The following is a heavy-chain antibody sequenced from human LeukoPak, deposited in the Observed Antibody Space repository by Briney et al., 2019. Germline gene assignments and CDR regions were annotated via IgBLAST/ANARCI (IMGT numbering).Heavy chain of an antibody. D-gene: IGHD4-17*01. Sequence: QPGGSLRLSCAASGFTFSSYWMHWVRQAPGKGLEWVSLISGDGGSTYYADSVKGRFTISRDNSKNSLYLQMNSLRTEDTALYYCAKPDYGDYVPWFDYWGQGTLVTVSS. V-gene: IGHV3-43*02. CDR3: AKPDYGDYVPWFDY. J-gene: IGHJ4*02. CDR2: ISGDGGST. CDR1: GFTFSSYW.